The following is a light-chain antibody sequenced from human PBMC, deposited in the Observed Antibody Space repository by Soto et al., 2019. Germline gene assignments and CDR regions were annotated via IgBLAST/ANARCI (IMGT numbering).Light chain of an antibody. Sequence: DIQMTQSPSTLSASVGDRVTITCRASQSISSWLAWCQQKPGKAPKVLIYKASSLESGVPSRFSGSGSGTEFTLTISSLQPDDFATYYCQQYNSYPWTFGQGTKVEIK. V-gene: IGKV1-5*03. CDR1: QSISSW. J-gene: IGKJ1*01. CDR3: QQYNSYPWT. CDR2: KAS.